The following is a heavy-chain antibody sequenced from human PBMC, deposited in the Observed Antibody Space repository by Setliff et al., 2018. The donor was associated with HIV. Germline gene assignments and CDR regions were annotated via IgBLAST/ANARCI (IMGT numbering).Heavy chain of an antibody. J-gene: IGHJ6*02. CDR2: IYHSGST. CDR1: GYSISSDYY. Sequence: SETLSLTCTVSGYSISSDYYWGWIRRPPGKGLEWIGNIYHSGSTYYNPSLKSRVTISVDTSKNQFSLKLSSVTAADTAVYYCARGGPTVAYGVDVWGQGTTVTVSS. CDR3: ARGGPTVAYGVDV. V-gene: IGHV4-38-2*02. D-gene: IGHD4-17*01.